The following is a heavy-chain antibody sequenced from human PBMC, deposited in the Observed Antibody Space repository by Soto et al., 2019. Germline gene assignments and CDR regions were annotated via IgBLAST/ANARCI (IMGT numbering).Heavy chain of an antibody. D-gene: IGHD2-15*01. CDR3: TRPFDCSGGSCYSGWYYYYGMDV. CDR1: GFTFGASA. Sequence: GGSLRLSCAASGFTFGASALQWVRQASGKGLKWLGRIGSRGERSATTYDVSVKGRYNHSNDVSKNKAYLQKNRPKTEDTVIYYCTRPFDCSGGSCYSGWYYYYGMDVWGQGT. CDR2: IGSRGERSAT. J-gene: IGHJ6*02. V-gene: IGHV3-73*01.